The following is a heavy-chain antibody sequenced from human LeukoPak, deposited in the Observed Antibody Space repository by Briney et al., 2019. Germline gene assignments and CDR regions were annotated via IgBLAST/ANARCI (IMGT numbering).Heavy chain of an antibody. V-gene: IGHV4-59*01. CDR2: IQNRGST. D-gene: IGHD6-19*01. CDR3: ARDRPGIAVAGDAFDI. J-gene: IGHJ3*02. Sequence: SSETLSLTCTVSGGSISSYYWSWIRQPPGKGLEWIGYIQNRGSTNYNPSLKSRVTLSVDTSKNQFSLKLTSVTAADTAVYYCARDRPGIAVAGDAFDIWGQGTMVTVSS. CDR1: GGSISSYY.